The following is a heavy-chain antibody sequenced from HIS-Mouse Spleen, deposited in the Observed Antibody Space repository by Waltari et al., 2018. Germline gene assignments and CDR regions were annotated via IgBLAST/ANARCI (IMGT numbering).Heavy chain of an antibody. Sequence: QVQLVEAGGGVVQPGRSLRLSCAASGFTFSSYRMNLVRLSPGKGLEWVAVIWYDGSNKYYADSVKGRFTISRDNSKNTLYLQMNSLRAEDTAVYYCAKDGVGATKSDAFDIWGQGTMVTVSS. V-gene: IGHV3-33*06. D-gene: IGHD1-26*01. CDR3: AKDGVGATKSDAFDI. CDR2: IWYDGSNK. CDR1: GFTFSSYR. J-gene: IGHJ3*02.